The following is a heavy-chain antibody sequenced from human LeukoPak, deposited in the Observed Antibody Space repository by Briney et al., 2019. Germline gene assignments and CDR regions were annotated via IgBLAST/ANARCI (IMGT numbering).Heavy chain of an antibody. V-gene: IGHV3-48*01. CDR1: GFTFSSYS. D-gene: IGHD6-6*01. CDR2: ISSSSSTI. J-gene: IGHJ4*02. CDR3: ARTYSSSSFLDVRAVDY. Sequence: GGSLRLSCAASGFTFSSYSMNWVRQAPGKGLEWVSYISSSSSTIYYADSVKGRFTISRDNAKNSLYLQMNSLRAEDTAVYYCARTYSSSSFLDVRAVDYWGQGTLVTVSS.